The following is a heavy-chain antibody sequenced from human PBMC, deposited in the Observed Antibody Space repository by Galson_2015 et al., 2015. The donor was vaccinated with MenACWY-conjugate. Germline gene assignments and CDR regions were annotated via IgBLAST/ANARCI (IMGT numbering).Heavy chain of an antibody. J-gene: IGHJ6*02. V-gene: IGHV5-51*01. CDR2: ISPIDSKT. D-gene: IGHD1-26*01. CDR3: SRTPPGGRGMDV. CDR1: GYNFIIYW. Sequence: QSGAEVKKPGESLKISCKGSGYNFIIYWIGWARQMPGKGLEWVGLISPIDSKTRYSPAFEGQVTISADKSISTAYLQWNSLQASDPGQEYRSRTPPGGRGMDVWGQGTTVTVSS.